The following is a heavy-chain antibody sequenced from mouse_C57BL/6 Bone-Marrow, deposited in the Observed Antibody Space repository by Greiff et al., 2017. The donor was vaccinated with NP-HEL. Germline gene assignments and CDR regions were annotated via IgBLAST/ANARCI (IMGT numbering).Heavy chain of an antibody. D-gene: IGHD1-1*01. J-gene: IGHJ4*01. CDR2: IYPGDGDT. Sequence: VKLMESGPELVKPGASVKISCKASGYAFSSSWMNWVKQRPGKGLEWIGRIYPGDGDTNYNGKFKGKATLTADKSSSTAYMQLSSLTSEDSAVYFCAPNYYGSSYDYAMDYWGQGTSVTVSS. V-gene: IGHV1-82*01. CDR3: APNYYGSSYDYAMDY. CDR1: GYAFSSSW.